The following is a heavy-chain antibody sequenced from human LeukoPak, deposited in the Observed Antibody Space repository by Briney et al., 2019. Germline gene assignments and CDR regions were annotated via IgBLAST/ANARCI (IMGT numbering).Heavy chain of an antibody. CDR2: VKQDGTEK. CDR3: ARAGGTSWADY. Sequence: GGSLRLSCEASGFTFRDYWMTWVRQAPGKGLEWVANVKQDGTEKFYVDSVKGRFTISRDNGKNSLYLQMNSLKVEDTAIYYCARAGGTSWADYWGQGTLVTVSS. D-gene: IGHD6-13*01. V-gene: IGHV3-7*01. CDR1: GFTFRDYW. J-gene: IGHJ4*02.